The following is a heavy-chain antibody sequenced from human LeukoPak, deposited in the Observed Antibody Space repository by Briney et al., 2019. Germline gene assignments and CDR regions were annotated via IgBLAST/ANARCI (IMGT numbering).Heavy chain of an antibody. CDR1: GFTFSDYY. J-gene: IGHJ6*03. CDR2: ISGSGGTT. CDR3: AKRAYMDV. V-gene: IGHV3-23*01. Sequence: PGGSLRLSCAASGFTFSDYYMSWIRQAPGKGLEWVSTISGSGGTTYYADSVKGRFTISRDNSKNTLYLQMNSLRAEDTAVYYCAKRAYMDVWGKGTTVTVSS.